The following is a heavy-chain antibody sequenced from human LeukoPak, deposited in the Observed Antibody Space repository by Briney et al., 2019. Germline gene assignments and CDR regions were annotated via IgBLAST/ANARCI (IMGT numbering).Heavy chain of an antibody. Sequence: GGSLRLSCAAPGFTFSSYWMHWVRQAPGKGLVWVSRINSDGSSTSYADSVKGRFTISRDNAKNTLYLQMNSLRAEDTAVYYCARGSYYDILTGYDYYYYYMDVWGKGTTVTVSS. CDR2: INSDGSST. V-gene: IGHV3-74*01. J-gene: IGHJ6*03. D-gene: IGHD3-9*01. CDR1: GFTFSSYW. CDR3: ARGSYYDILTGYDYYYYYMDV.